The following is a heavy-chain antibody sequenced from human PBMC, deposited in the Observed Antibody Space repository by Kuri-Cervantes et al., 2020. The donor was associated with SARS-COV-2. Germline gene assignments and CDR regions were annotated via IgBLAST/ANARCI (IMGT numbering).Heavy chain of an antibody. Sequence: SETLSLTCSVSGGSIGSGAYYCHWIRHRPGKGLEWIGNIYYNGVTYYNPSLKSRVTISVDTPKNQFSLKLSSMTAADTAVYYCATDKPSYGGNGYLQLWGQGTLLTVSS. CDR2: IYYNGVT. V-gene: IGHV4-31*03. CDR1: GGSIGSGAYY. CDR3: ATDKPSYGGNGYLQL. D-gene: IGHD4-23*01. J-gene: IGHJ1*01.